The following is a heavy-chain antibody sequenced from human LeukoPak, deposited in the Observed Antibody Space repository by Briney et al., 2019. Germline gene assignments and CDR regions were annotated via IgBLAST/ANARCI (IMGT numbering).Heavy chain of an antibody. CDR1: GFTFSSYE. J-gene: IGHJ6*03. Sequence: GGSLRLSCAASGFTFSSYEMNWVRQAPGKGLEWVSYISSSGSTIYYADSVKGRFTISRDNAKNSLYLQMNSLRAGDTAVYYCARDRGRYYMDVWGKGTTVTISS. V-gene: IGHV3-48*03. D-gene: IGHD6-25*01. CDR3: ARDRGRYYMDV. CDR2: ISSSGSTI.